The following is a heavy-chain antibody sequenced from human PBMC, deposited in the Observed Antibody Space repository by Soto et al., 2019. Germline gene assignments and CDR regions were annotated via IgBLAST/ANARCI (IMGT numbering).Heavy chain of an antibody. CDR2: IIPIFGTA. D-gene: IGHD3-22*01. CDR1: GGTFSSYA. Sequence: SVKVSCKASGGTFSSYAISWVRQAPGQGLEWMGGIIPIFGTANYAQKFQGRVTITADESTSTAYMELSSLRSEDTAVYYCAREWGYYYDSSGYYLLGAFDIWGPGTMVTVSS. CDR3: AREWGYYYDSSGYYLLGAFDI. V-gene: IGHV1-69*13. J-gene: IGHJ3*02.